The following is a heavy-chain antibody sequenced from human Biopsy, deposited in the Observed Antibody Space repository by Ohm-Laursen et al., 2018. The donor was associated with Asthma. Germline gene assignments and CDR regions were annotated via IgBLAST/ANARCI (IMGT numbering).Heavy chain of an antibody. CDR1: GYTLNSAG. Sequence: PSVTASCKHSGYTLNSAGITWARQAPGQGLGWMGWIGVYNGNTKVAQKLQDRFTMITHTSTSTAYMESRSLRSDDTAVYFCARAVDYSHYYGIDVWGQGTTVTVS. CDR2: IGVYNGNT. J-gene: IGHJ6*02. V-gene: IGHV1-18*01. CDR3: ARAVDYSHYYGIDV. D-gene: IGHD3-10*01.